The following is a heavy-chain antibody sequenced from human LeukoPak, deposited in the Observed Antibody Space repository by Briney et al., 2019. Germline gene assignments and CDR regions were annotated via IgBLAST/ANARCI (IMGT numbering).Heavy chain of an antibody. V-gene: IGHV1-69*13. CDR1: GGTFSSYA. Sequence: SVKVSCKASGGTFSSYATSWVRQAPGQGLEWMGGIIPIFGTANYAQKFQGRVTITADESTSTAYMELSSLRSEDTAVYYCARAETYYDFWSGYRRDAFDIWGQGTMVTVSS. CDR3: ARAETYYDFWSGYRRDAFDI. D-gene: IGHD3-3*01. J-gene: IGHJ3*02. CDR2: IIPIFGTA.